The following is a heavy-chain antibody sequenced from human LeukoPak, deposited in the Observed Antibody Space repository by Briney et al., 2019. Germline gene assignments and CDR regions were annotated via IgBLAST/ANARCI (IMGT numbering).Heavy chain of an antibody. J-gene: IGHJ5*02. CDR1: GFTFDNYG. D-gene: IGHD4-17*01. V-gene: IGHV3-20*04. CDR2: INWNGGST. Sequence: GGSLRLSCAASGFTFDNYGMSWVRQAPGKGLEWVSGINWNGGSTGYADSVKGRFSISRDNSKNTLYLQMNSLRADDTAVYYCAKGARGDTVTSIVGLNWFDPWGQGTLVTVSS. CDR3: AKGARGDTVTSIVGLNWFDP.